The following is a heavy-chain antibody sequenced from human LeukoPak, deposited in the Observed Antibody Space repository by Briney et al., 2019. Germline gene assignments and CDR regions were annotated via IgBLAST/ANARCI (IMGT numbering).Heavy chain of an antibody. Sequence: ASVKVSCKASGYTFTSYAMNWVRQAPGQGLEWMGGIIPIFGTANYAQKFQGRVTITADESTSTAYMELSSLRSEDTAVYYCARNRGDGYNQPDAFDIWGQGTMVTVSS. D-gene: IGHD5-24*01. CDR1: GYTFTSYA. CDR2: IIPIFGTA. V-gene: IGHV1-69*13. J-gene: IGHJ3*02. CDR3: ARNRGDGYNQPDAFDI.